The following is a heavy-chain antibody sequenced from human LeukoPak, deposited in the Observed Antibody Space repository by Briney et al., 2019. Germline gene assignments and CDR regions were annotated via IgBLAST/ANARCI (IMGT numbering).Heavy chain of an antibody. D-gene: IGHD3-22*01. CDR1: GGSISSSSYY. CDR3: ARARYYDSSGYYPYYFDY. CDR2: MYHTGSS. J-gene: IGHJ4*02. Sequence: PSETLSLTCTVSGGSISSSSYYWSWIRQPPGKGLEWIGYMYHTGSSIYSPSLKSRLTISVDTSKNQFSLKLSSATAADTAVYYCARARYYDSSGYYPYYFDYWGQGTLVTVSS. V-gene: IGHV4-61*01.